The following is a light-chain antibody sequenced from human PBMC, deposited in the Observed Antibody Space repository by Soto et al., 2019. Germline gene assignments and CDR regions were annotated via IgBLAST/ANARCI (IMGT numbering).Light chain of an antibody. CDR2: GAS. Sequence: EIVMTQSPATRAVSPGARATLSGRASQSVSSNLAGYQQKPCQAPGLIIYGASTSATGIPARFSGSGSGTDSPITTSSLQSEYVGVYYCQQNNNAPFFTFGPATNMDIK. CDR1: QSVSSN. J-gene: IGKJ3*01. V-gene: IGKV3-15*01. CDR3: QQNNNAPFFT.